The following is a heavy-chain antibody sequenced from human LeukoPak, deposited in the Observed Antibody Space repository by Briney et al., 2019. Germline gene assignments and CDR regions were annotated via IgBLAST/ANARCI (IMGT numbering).Heavy chain of an antibody. CDR1: GGSISSYY. V-gene: IGHV4-59*01. J-gene: IGHJ4*02. CDR3: ARTEAHRVRWLVRGEPGYFDY. Sequence: SETLSLTCTVSGGSISSYYWSWIRQPAGKGLEWIGYIYYSGSTNYNPSLKSRVTISVDTSKNQFSLKLSSVTAADTAVYYCARTEAHRVRWLVRGEPGYFDYWGQGTLVTVSS. CDR2: IYYSGST. D-gene: IGHD6-19*01.